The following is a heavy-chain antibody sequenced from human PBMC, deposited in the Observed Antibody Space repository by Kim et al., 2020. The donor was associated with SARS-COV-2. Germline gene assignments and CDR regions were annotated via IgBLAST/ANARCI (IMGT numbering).Heavy chain of an antibody. Sequence: SVKVSCKASGGTFSSYAISWVRQAPGQGLEWMGGIIPIFGAANYAQKFQGRVTITADESTSTAYMELSSLRSEDTAVYYCARGLRVYYYYGMDVWGQGTTVTVSS. V-gene: IGHV1-69*13. J-gene: IGHJ6*02. CDR1: GGTFSSYA. CDR2: IIPIFGAA. CDR3: ARGLRVYYYYGMDV.